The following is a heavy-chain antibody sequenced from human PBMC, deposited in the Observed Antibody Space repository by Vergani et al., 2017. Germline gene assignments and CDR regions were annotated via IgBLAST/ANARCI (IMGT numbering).Heavy chain of an antibody. CDR3: AKDARRSNGWYYFVS. J-gene: IGHJ4*02. D-gene: IGHD6-19*01. CDR2: ITNSGDKA. Sequence: EVQLLESGGGLVQPGGSLRLSCAASGFTFSSYDMNWVRQAPGKGLEWVSGITNSGDKAYYADSVKGRFTISRDNSKNTLSLQINSLRAEDTAIYYCAKDARRSNGWYYFVSWGQGSLVTVSS. V-gene: IGHV3-23*01. CDR1: GFTFSSYD.